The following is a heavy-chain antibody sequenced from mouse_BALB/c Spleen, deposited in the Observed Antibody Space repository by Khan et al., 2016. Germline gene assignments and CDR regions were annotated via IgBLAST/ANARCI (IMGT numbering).Heavy chain of an antibody. CDR1: GFSLTSYG. Sequence: QVQLKESGPGLVQPSQSLSITCTVSGFSLTSYGVHWVRQSPGKGLEWLGVIWRGGSTDYNTAFMSRLSITKDNSKSQVFFKMNSLQANDTVIYYCASCFNASAYYSAFDYWGQGTSVTVSS. J-gene: IGHJ4*01. V-gene: IGHV2-5*01. D-gene: IGHD6-1*01. CDR2: IWRGGST. CDR3: ASCFNASAYYSAFDY.